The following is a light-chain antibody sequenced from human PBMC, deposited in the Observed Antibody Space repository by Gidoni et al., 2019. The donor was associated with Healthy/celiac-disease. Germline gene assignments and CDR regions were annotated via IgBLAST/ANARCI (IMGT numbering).Light chain of an antibody. CDR1: QSISSY. V-gene: IGKV1-39*01. CDR3: QQSYSTPQLT. CDR2: AAS. Sequence: DIQMTQSPSSLSASVADRVTITFRASQSISSYLNWYQQKPGKAPKPLLYAASSLQSGVPSRFRSSGSGTNFTLTISSLQPEEFATYYCQQSYSTPQLTFGGGTKVEIK. J-gene: IGKJ4*01.